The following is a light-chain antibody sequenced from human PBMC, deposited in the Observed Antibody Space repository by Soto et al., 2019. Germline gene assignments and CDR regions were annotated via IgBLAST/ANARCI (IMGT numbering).Light chain of an antibody. CDR3: EKYNRAPLT. J-gene: IGKJ4*01. CDR2: AAS. V-gene: IGKV1-27*01. CDR1: QDISNC. Sequence: DIQMTQSPSSLSASVGDRVTITCRASQDISNCLAWYQQKPGKVPKLLIYAASTLQSGVPSRFSGSVSGTDFTLTISSLQPEDVATYYCEKYNRAPLTFGGGTKVEIK.